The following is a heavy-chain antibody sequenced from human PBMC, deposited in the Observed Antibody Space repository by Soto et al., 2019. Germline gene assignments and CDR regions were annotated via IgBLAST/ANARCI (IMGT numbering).Heavy chain of an antibody. Sequence: QLQLQESGSGLVRPSQTLSLTCAVSGGSISSGGYSWNWIRQPPGKGLEWIGYIYHSGSTLYNPSPKSRVTISVSESTNQSPLKQSSVTAADTAVYYCARDQLEGNWFDPWGQGTLVTVSS. CDR1: GGSISSGGYS. V-gene: IGHV4-30-2*01. CDR2: IYHSGST. J-gene: IGHJ5*02. CDR3: ARDQLEGNWFDP. D-gene: IGHD1-1*01.